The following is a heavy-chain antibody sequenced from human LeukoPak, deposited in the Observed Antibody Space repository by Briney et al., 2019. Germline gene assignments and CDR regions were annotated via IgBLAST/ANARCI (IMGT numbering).Heavy chain of an antibody. CDR3: ARSGIQLWTGYFDY. D-gene: IGHD5-18*01. J-gene: IGHJ4*02. V-gene: IGHV3-30-3*01. CDR1: GFTFSSYV. Sequence: PGRSLRLSCAASGFTFSSYVMHWVRQAPGKGLGWVAVISYDGSNKYYADSVKGRFTISRDNSKNTLYLQMNSLRAEDTAVYYCARSGIQLWTGYFDYWGQGTLVTVSS. CDR2: ISYDGSNK.